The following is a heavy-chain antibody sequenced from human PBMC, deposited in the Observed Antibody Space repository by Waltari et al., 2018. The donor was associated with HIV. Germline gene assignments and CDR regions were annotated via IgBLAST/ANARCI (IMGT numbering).Heavy chain of an antibody. CDR3: ARGGVAATRFDY. CDR1: GGSFSGYY. V-gene: IGHV4-34*01. Sequence: QVQLQQWGAGLLKPSETLSLTCAVYGGSFSGYYWSWIRQPPGKGLEWIGEINHSGSTNYNPSLKSRVTISVDTSKNQFSLKLSSVTAADTAVYYCARGGVAATRFDYWGQGTLVTVSS. J-gene: IGHJ4*02. CDR2: INHSGST. D-gene: IGHD2-15*01.